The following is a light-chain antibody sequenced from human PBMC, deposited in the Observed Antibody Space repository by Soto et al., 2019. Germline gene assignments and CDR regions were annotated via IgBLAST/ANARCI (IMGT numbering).Light chain of an antibody. V-gene: IGLV2-18*02. Sequence: QSALTQPPSVSGSPGQSVTISCTGTSSDVGRYDRVSWYQQSPGTAPKLIIYEVTNRPSGVPDRFSGSKSGNTASLTISGLQAEDEADFYCSSYTSSSRYIFGTGTKATVL. CDR3: SSYTSSSRYI. CDR1: SSDVGRYDR. CDR2: EVT. J-gene: IGLJ1*01.